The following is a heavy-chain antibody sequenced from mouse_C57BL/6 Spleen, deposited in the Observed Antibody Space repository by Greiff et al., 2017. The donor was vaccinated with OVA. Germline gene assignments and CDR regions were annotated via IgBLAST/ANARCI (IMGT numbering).Heavy chain of an antibody. CDR1: GYPFTSYW. CDR2: IYPSDSDT. Sequence: QVQLQQPGAELVKPGASVKVSCKASGYPFTSYWMHWVKQRPGQGIEWIGRIYPSDSDTNYTQTFKGKATLTVDTSSSTDYMQLSSLISENSAVYYCAMKNFDDWGQGTTRTVSS. CDR3: AMKNFDD. J-gene: IGHJ2*01. V-gene: IGHV1-74*01.